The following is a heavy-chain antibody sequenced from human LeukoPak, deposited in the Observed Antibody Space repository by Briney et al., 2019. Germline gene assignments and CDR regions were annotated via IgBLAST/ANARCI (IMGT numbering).Heavy chain of an antibody. CDR3: ARRRAASWSFDS. CDR2: IYTDGRT. Sequence: GGSLTLPCAPSGFTVSSNYMRWVRQAPGKGLEWVSVIYTDGRTYSADSMKGRFTLSRDNSKNTLYLQMSSLRTEDTAVYYCARRRAASWSFDSWGQGTLVTVSS. D-gene: IGHD6-13*01. CDR1: GFTVSSNY. V-gene: IGHV3-66*04. J-gene: IGHJ4*02.